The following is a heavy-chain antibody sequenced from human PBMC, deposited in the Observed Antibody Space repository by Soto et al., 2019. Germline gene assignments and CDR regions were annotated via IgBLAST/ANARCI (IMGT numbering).Heavy chain of an antibody. CDR1: GGSIRNDNFY. CDR2: ISYSGYT. Sequence: VQLQESGQGLVKPSQTLSLTCTVSGGSIRNDNFYWSYLRQRPGKGLEWIWYISYSGYTAYHPSVNNRVYISFVQANNQFSLVLTSVTAEETAVYYCARDLEGTETGRGAVGIWGRGTVVAVSS. J-gene: IGHJ3*02. V-gene: IGHV4-31*03. CDR3: ARDLEGTETGRGAVGI. D-gene: IGHD3-3*01.